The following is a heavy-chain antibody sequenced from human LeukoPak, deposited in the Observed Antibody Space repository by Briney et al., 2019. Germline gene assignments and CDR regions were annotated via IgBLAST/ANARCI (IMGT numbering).Heavy chain of an antibody. J-gene: IGHJ4*02. D-gene: IGHD3-16*01. CDR3: AERDAVGFDY. Sequence: GGSLRLSCVASGFTFSDYSMSWIRQAPGKGPEWLSYINSGATSIYYADSVRGRFTISRDNAKNSLSLQMNSLRAEDTAMYYCAERDAVGFDYWGQGTLVTVSS. CDR1: GFTFSDYS. V-gene: IGHV3-11*01. CDR2: INSGATSI.